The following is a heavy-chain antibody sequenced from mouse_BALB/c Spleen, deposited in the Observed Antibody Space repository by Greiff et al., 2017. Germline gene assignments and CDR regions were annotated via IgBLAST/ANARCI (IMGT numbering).Heavy chain of an antibody. CDR1: GFTFSSYA. D-gene: IGHD2-2*01. J-gene: IGHJ3*01. CDR2: ISSGGSYT. V-gene: IGHV5-9-4*01. Sequence: EVKLVESGGGLVKPGGSLKLSCAASGFTFSSYAMSWVRQSPEKRLEWVAEISSGGSYTYYPDTVTGRFTISRDNAKNTLYLEMSSLRSEDTAMYYCAREIYYGYDEAYWGQGTLVTVSA. CDR3: AREIYYGYDEAY.